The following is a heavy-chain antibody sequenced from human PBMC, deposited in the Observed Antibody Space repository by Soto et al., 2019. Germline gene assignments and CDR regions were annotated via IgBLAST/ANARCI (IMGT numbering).Heavy chain of an antibody. CDR3: ARELVDTAMVTGYYYGMDV. CDR2: ISSSGSTI. V-gene: IGHV3-48*03. CDR1: GFTFSSYE. J-gene: IGHJ6*02. Sequence: EVQLVESGGGLVQPGGSLRLSCAASGFTFSSYEMNWVRQAPGKGLEWVSYISSSGSTIYYADSVKGRFTISRDNAKNSLYLQMNSLRAEDTAVYYCARELVDTAMVTGYYYGMDVWGQGTTFTVSS. D-gene: IGHD5-18*01.